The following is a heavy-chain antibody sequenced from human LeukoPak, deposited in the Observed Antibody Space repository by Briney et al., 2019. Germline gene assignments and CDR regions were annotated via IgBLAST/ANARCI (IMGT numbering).Heavy chain of an antibody. CDR1: GFTFRSYG. V-gene: IGHV3-23*01. D-gene: IGHD2-2*01. J-gene: IGHJ4*02. CDR2: ISGSGDST. Sequence: GGSLRLSCAASGFTFRSYGMTWVRQAPGKGLEWVSAISGSGDSTYYADSVKGRFTISRDNSRNTLYLQMNSLRAGDTAVYYCAKSFRSTSLDYWGQGTLVTVSS. CDR3: AKSFRSTSLDY.